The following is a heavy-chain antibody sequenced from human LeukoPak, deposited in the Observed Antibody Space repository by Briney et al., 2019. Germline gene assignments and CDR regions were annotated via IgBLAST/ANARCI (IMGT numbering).Heavy chain of an antibody. J-gene: IGHJ4*02. CDR2: IYHSGSN. D-gene: IGHD3-3*01. CDR3: ARAPITSPFAFDY. V-gene: IGHV4-38-2*01. CDR1: GYSISSGYY. Sequence: SETLSLTCAVSGYSISSGYYWGWIRQPPGRGLEWIGSIYHSGSNYYNPSLKSRATISVDTSKNQFSLKLSSVTAADTAVYYSARAPITSPFAFDYWGQGALVTVSS.